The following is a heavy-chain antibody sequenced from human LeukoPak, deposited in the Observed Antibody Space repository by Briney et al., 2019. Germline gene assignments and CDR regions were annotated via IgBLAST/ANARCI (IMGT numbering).Heavy chain of an antibody. CDR2: MNPNSGNT. Sequence: ASVTVSCKASGYTFTSYDINGVRQAPGQGLEGMGWMNPNSGNTGYAQQFQGRATMTRNTSISTAYMELSSLRSEDTPVYYCARGLSIAARQGGAWGQGPLVTVSS. CDR1: GYTFTSYD. CDR3: ARGLSIAARQGGA. V-gene: IGHV1-8*01. D-gene: IGHD6-6*01. J-gene: IGHJ5*02.